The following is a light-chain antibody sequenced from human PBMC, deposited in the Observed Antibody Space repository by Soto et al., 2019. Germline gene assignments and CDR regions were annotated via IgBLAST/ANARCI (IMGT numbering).Light chain of an antibody. CDR1: QSVSSSY. V-gene: IGKV3-20*01. CDR3: QQYGNSPFT. CDR2: GAS. Sequence: EIVLTQSPGTLSLSPGERATLSCRASQSVSSSYLAWYQQKPGQAPRLLIYGASSRATGIPDRFSGSGSGTDFTLTNSRLEPEDFAVYYCQQYGNSPFTFGGGTKVEIK. J-gene: IGKJ4*01.